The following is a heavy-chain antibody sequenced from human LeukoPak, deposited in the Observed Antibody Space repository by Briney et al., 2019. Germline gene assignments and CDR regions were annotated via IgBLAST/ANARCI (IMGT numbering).Heavy chain of an antibody. CDR3: ARDRVRGVSALAPSSN. V-gene: IGHV3-21*01. Sequence: GGSLRLSCAASGFTFSSYSMNWVRQAPGKGLEWVSSISSSSSYIYYADSVKGRFTISRDNAKNSLYLQMNSLRAEDTAVYYCARDRVRGVSALAPSSNWGQGTLVTVSS. J-gene: IGHJ4*02. D-gene: IGHD3-10*01. CDR2: ISSSSSYI. CDR1: GFTFSSYS.